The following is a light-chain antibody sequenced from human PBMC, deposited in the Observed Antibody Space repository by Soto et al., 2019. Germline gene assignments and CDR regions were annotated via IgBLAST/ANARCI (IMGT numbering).Light chain of an antibody. CDR3: QQSYSTPWA. CDR2: AAS. Sequence: DIQMTQSPSSLSASVGDRVTITCRASQSIGSWLAWYQQISGRAPNLLIYAASSLQSGVPSRFSGSGSGTDFTLTISSLQPEDFATYYCQQSYSTPWAFGQGTSVDNK. CDR1: QSIGSW. V-gene: IGKV1-39*01. J-gene: IGKJ1*01.